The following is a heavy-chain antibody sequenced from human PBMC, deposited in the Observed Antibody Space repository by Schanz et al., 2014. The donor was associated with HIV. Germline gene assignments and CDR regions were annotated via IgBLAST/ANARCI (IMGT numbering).Heavy chain of an antibody. Sequence: QVQLQESGPGLVKPSQTLSLTCTVAGGSISSGGHYWSWIRQHPAKGLDWIGYMYYSGSTYYNPSLQSRVTIAVDTSKNQFSLKLSSVTAADTAVYYCARVPPSDSSGYYPFDYWGQGTLVTVSS. CDR2: MYYSGST. CDR1: GGSISSGGHY. V-gene: IGHV4-31*03. D-gene: IGHD3-22*01. J-gene: IGHJ4*02. CDR3: ARVPPSDSSGYYPFDY.